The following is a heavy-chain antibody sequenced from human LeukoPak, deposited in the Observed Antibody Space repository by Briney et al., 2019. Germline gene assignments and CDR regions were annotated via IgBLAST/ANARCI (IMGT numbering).Heavy chain of an antibody. V-gene: IGHV4-61*02. J-gene: IGHJ4*02. Sequence: SQTLSLTCTVSGGSISSGSYYWSWIRQPAGKGLEWIGRIYTSGSTNYNPSLKSRVTISVDTSENQFSLKLSSVTAADTAVYYCARGTIVVVVAAIGDYFDYWGQGTLVTVSS. CDR3: ARGTIVVVVAAIGDYFDY. CDR2: IYTSGST. CDR1: GGSISSGSYY. D-gene: IGHD2-15*01.